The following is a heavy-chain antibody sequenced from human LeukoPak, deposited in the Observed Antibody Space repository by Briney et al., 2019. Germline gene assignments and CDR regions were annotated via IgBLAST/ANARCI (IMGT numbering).Heavy chain of an antibody. J-gene: IGHJ5*02. V-gene: IGHV4-38-2*02. CDR2: IYHSGST. CDR1: GYSISSGYY. D-gene: IGHD3-10*01. CDR3: ARGQVTMVRGVKFDP. Sequence: SETLSLTCTVSGYSISSGYYWGWIRQPPGKGLEWIGSIYHSGSTYYNPSLKSRVTISVDTSKNQFSLKLSSVTAADTAVYYCARGQVTMVRGVKFDPWGQGTLVTVSS.